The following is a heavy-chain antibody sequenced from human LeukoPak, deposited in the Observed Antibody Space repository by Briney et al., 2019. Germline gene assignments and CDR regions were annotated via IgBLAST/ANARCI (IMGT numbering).Heavy chain of an antibody. D-gene: IGHD2-15*01. CDR2: ISWNSGSI. J-gene: IGHJ6*03. V-gene: IGHV3-9*01. CDR1: GFTFDEHA. Sequence: GRSLRLSCAGSGFTFDEHAMHWVRQAPGKGLEWVSGISWNSGSIAYADSVKGRFTISRDNAKNLLFLQMSSLRAADTALYYCVKGHCSSSSCFPNYYYYMDVWGTGTTVTVPS. CDR3: VKGHCSSSSCFPNYYYYMDV.